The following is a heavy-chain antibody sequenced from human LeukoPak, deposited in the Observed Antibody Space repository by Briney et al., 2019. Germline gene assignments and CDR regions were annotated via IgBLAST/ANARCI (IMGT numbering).Heavy chain of an antibody. J-gene: IGHJ3*02. D-gene: IGHD4-17*01. CDR1: GFTFSSYE. CDR2: ISSSAISI. Sequence: PGGSLRLSCAASGFTFSSYEFNWVRQAPGKGLEWVAYISSSAISIYYADSVKGRFTISRDNAKNSLYLQMNSLRAEDAAVYYCARDRELNYGDYGAFDIWGQGTMVTVSS. CDR3: ARDRELNYGDYGAFDI. V-gene: IGHV3-48*03.